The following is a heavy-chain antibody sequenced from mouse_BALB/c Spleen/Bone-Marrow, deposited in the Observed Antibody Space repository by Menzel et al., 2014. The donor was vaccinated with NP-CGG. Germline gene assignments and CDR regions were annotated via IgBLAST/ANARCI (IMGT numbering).Heavy chain of an antibody. CDR1: GFTFSSFG. Sequence: DVQLVEFGGGLVQPGGSRKLSCAASGFTFSSFGMHWVRQAPEKGLEWVAYISNGSSPIYYADTVKGRFTISRDNPKNTLFLQMTSLRSEDTAMYYCARKGAMITHYYAMDYWGQGTSVTVSS. V-gene: IGHV5-17*02. CDR3: ARKGAMITHYYAMDY. CDR2: ISNGSSPI. J-gene: IGHJ4*01. D-gene: IGHD2-4*01.